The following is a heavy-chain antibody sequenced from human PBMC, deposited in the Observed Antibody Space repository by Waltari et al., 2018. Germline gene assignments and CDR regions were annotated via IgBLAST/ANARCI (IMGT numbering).Heavy chain of an antibody. D-gene: IGHD3-3*01. J-gene: IGHJ4*02. CDR2: INPNSGDT. CDR1: GYTFTDFF. Sequence: QVQLVQSGAEVKKSGASVKVHCKASGYTFTDFFIHWVRQAPGQGLEWMGRINPNSGDTSYAQRFQGRVTMTGDTSITTAYMELTGLRSDDTAIYYCARSGGGTTTFGVAEWGQGSLVTVSS. V-gene: IGHV1-2*06. CDR3: ARSGGGTTTFGVAE.